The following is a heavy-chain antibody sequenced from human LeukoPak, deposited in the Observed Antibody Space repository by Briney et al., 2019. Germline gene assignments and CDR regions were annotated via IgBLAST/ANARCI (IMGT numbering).Heavy chain of an antibody. CDR3: ASTYGSGSYSPYYYYYGMDV. J-gene: IGHJ6*02. D-gene: IGHD3-10*01. Sequence: PSETLSFTCTVSGGSISSYSWSWIRQPPGRGLEWIGYIYYSGSTNYNPSLKSRVTISVDTSKNQFSLKLSSVTAADTVVYYCASTYGSGSYSPYYYYYGMDVWGQGTTATVSS. V-gene: IGHV4-59*01. CDR1: GGSISSYS. CDR2: IYYSGST.